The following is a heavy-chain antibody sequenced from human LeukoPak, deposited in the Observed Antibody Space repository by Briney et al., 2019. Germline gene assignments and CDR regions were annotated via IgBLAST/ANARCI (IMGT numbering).Heavy chain of an antibody. Sequence: ASVKVSCKASGYTFTSYGISWVRQAPGQGLEWMGRIIPFLGIVDYAQKFQGRVTISADKSTSTAYMEMSSLRSEDTAAYYCARDTAVAPRTNWFDPWGQRTLVTVSS. CDR3: ARDTAVAPRTNWFDP. CDR2: IIPFLGIV. V-gene: IGHV1-69*04. D-gene: IGHD6-19*01. J-gene: IGHJ5*02. CDR1: GYTFTSYG.